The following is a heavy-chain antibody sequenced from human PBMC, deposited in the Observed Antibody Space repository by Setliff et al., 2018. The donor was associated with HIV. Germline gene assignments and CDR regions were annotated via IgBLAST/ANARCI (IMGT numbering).Heavy chain of an antibody. CDR1: GGSISSSAYY. CDR3: ARMWRWSGPESYYFDS. CDR2: IYYSGTT. Sequence: PSETLSLTCSVSGGSISSSAYYWGWIRQPPGKGLEWIGNIYYSGTTYYNPSLKSRVTISVDTSKNQYSVRLSPVTAADTAFYYCARMWRWSGPESYYFDSWGRGTLVTVSS. V-gene: IGHV4-39*01. J-gene: IGHJ4*02. D-gene: IGHD2-21*01.